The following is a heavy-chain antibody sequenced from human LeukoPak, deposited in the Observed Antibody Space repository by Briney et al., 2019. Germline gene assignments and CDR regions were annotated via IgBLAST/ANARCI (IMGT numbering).Heavy chain of an antibody. CDR1: GGSISSYY. D-gene: IGHD6-19*01. CDR3: AKQVSGQWLTPGSG. Sequence: SETLSLTCTVSGGSISSYYWSWIRQPPGKGLEWIGYIYYSGSTNYNPSLKSRVTISVDTSKNQFSLKLSSVTAADTAVYYCAKQVSGQWLTPGSGWGQGTLVTVSS. V-gene: IGHV4-59*01. J-gene: IGHJ4*02. CDR2: IYYSGST.